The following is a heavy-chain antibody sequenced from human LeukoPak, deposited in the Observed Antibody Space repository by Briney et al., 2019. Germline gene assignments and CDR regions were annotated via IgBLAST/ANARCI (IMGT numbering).Heavy chain of an antibody. CDR3: AKEHYYYDSSGYYDY. D-gene: IGHD3-22*01. J-gene: IGHJ4*02. V-gene: IGHV1-69*04. Sequence: GASVKVSCKASGGTFSSYAISWVRQAPGQGLEWMGRIIPILGIANYAQKFQGRVTITADKSTSTAYMELSSLRSEDTAVYYCAKEHYYYDSSGYYDYWGQGTLVTVSS. CDR1: GGTFSSYA. CDR2: IIPILGIA.